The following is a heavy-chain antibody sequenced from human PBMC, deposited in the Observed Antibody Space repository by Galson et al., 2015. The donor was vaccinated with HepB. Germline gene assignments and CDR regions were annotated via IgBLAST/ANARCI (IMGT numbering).Heavy chain of an antibody. CDR1: GFTFSSYW. CDR3: ASGRQSGYYLIGSGDDAFDI. D-gene: IGHD3-22*01. Sequence: SLRLSCAASGFTFSSYWMHWVRQAPGKGLVWVSRINSDGSSTSCADSVKGRFTISRDNAKNTLYLQMNSLRAEDTAVYYCASGRQSGYYLIGSGDDAFDIWGQGTMVTVSS. J-gene: IGHJ3*02. CDR2: INSDGSST. V-gene: IGHV3-74*01.